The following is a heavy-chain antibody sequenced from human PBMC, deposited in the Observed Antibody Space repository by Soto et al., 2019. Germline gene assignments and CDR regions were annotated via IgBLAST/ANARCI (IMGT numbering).Heavy chain of an antibody. V-gene: IGHV4-31*03. J-gene: IGHJ4*02. CDR1: GGPIINGDSY. D-gene: IGHD6-13*01. CDR2: INYRGTT. CDR3: ARDAPGAAPY. Sequence: QVQLQESGPGLVKPSQTLSLTCTVSGGPIINGDSYLNWIRQPPEKGLEWIGNINYRGTTNYNPSLKSRILISIDTSKDQFPLRLTSVTAADTAVYYCARDAPGAAPYWGQGTLVTVSS.